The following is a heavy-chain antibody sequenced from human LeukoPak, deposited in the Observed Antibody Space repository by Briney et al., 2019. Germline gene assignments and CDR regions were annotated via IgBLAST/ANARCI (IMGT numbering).Heavy chain of an antibody. V-gene: IGHV3-21*01. J-gene: IGHJ4*01. CDR3: ARDFAYVWGSYAFDY. CDR1: GFTFSSYS. D-gene: IGHD3-16*01. Sequence: GGSLRLSCAASGFTFSSYSMNWVRQAPGKGLEWVSSISSSSSYIYYADSVKGRFTISRDNAKNSLYLQMNSLRAEDTAVYYCARDFAYVWGSYAFDYWGHGTLVTVSS. CDR2: ISSSSSYI.